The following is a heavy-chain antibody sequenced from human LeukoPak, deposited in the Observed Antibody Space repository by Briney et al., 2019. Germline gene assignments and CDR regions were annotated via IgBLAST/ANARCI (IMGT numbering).Heavy chain of an antibody. Sequence: ASVKVSCKASGYTFTGYYMHWVRQAPGQGLKWMGWINPNSGGTNYAQKFQGRVTMTRETSISTAYMELSRLRSDDTAVYYCARDSRMYYDFWSGYLMIDYWGQGTLVTVSS. V-gene: IGHV1-2*02. CDR2: INPNSGGT. CDR3: ARDSRMYYDFWSGYLMIDY. CDR1: GYTFTGYY. J-gene: IGHJ4*02. D-gene: IGHD3-3*01.